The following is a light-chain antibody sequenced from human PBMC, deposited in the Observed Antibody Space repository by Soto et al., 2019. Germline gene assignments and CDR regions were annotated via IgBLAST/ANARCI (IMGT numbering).Light chain of an antibody. Sequence: EIVLTQSPATLSLSPGESATLSCRASRSVSNYLAWYQQKPGQAPRLLIYDASSSPTDIPARFSGSGSRTDLTLTISSLEPEDFALYYCQQRSNWPITFGQGTRLEIK. V-gene: IGKV3-11*01. J-gene: IGKJ5*01. CDR1: RSVSNY. CDR2: DAS. CDR3: QQRSNWPIT.